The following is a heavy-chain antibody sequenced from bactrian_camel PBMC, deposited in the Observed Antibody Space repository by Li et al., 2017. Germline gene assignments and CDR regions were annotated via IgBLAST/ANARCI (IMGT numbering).Heavy chain of an antibody. Sequence: VQLVESGGGSVQAGGSLRLSCAASGYTFGSYCMGWFRQAPGQKREGVASIESDGTAKYAAPVKGRFTVSRDNAKNTLYLQMSSLKPEDSATYYCAADRFNRWCPLFEHWLGKRAYTPGGYFTNWGQGTQVTVS. J-gene: IGHJ4*01. CDR2: IESDGTA. V-gene: IGHV3S55*01. D-gene: IGHD1*01. CDR1: GYTFGSYC. CDR3: AADRFNRWCPLFEHWLGKRAYTPGGYFTN.